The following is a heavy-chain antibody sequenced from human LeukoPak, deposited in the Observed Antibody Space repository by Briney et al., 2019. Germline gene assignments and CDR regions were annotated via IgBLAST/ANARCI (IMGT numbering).Heavy chain of an antibody. Sequence: ASVKVSCKASGYTFTSYAMHWVRQAPGQRLEWMGWINAGNGNTKYSQKFQGRVTITRDTSASTAYMELSSLRSEDTAVYYCARSVGTRGLYYYYGMDVWGQGTTVTVSS. D-gene: IGHD4-23*01. CDR1: GYTFTSYA. CDR2: INAGNGNT. V-gene: IGHV1-3*01. J-gene: IGHJ6*02. CDR3: ARSVGTRGLYYYYGMDV.